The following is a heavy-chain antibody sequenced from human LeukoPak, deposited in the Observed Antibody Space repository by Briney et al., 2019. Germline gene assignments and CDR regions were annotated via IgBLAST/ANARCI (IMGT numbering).Heavy chain of an antibody. D-gene: IGHD3-16*01. CDR2: IYYSGSD. CDR1: GGSISSGGYY. V-gene: IGHV4-31*03. J-gene: IGHJ4*02. Sequence: PSETLSLTCTVSGGSISSGGYYWSRIRQHPGKGLEWIGYIYYSGSDYYDPSLKSRTTISVDTSKNQFSLKLSSVTAADTAVYYCARVLGVSPYYFDYWGRGTLVTVSS. CDR3: ARVLGVSPYYFDY.